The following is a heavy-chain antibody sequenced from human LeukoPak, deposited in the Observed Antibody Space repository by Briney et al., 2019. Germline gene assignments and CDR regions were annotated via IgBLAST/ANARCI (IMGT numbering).Heavy chain of an antibody. CDR1: GFTFTTHW. D-gene: IGHD5-12*01. CDR2: IKPDGSDT. Sequence: GGSLRLSCGASGFTFTTHWIHWVRQAPGKGLEWVSRIKPDGSDTNYADSVKGRFTISRDNAKKTVYLQMNSLRAEDTAVYYCARGKFGGYFIDYWGQGTLVTVSS. J-gene: IGHJ4*02. V-gene: IGHV3-74*01. CDR3: ARGKFGGYFIDY.